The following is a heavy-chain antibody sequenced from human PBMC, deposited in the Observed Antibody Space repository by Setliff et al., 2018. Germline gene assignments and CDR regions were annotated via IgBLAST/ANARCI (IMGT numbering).Heavy chain of an antibody. V-gene: IGHV4-34*01. J-gene: IGHJ4*02. CDR1: GGSFSGYF. CDR2: VNDSGSA. CDR3: ARESRYYYDNLGTLDY. D-gene: IGHD3-22*01. Sequence: PSETLSLTCDVFGGSFSGYFWAWIRQSPGEGLEWIGDVNDSGSANYNPSLKSRVTMSIDTSKNQFSLKLSSVTAADTAVYYCARESRYYYDNLGTLDYWGQGTLVTVSS.